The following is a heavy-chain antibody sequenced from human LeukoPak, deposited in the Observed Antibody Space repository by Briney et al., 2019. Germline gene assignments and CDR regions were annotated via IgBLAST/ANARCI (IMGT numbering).Heavy chain of an antibody. D-gene: IGHD3-22*01. Sequence: SETLSLTCTISGDSTSSDRYYGGWVRQPPGKGLEWIGNIYYSGSTNYNPSLKSRVTISVDTSKNQFSLKLSSVTAADTAVYYCARLSLDSSGYKYYFDYWGQGTLVTVSS. V-gene: IGHV4-61*01. J-gene: IGHJ4*02. CDR3: ARLSLDSSGYKYYFDY. CDR2: IYYSGST. CDR1: GDSTSSDRYY.